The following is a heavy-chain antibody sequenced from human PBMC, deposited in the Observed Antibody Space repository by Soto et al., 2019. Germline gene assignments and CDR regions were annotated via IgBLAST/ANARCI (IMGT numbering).Heavy chain of an antibody. D-gene: IGHD3-22*01. CDR3: VRREHYYDPRGYSSY. Sequence: SETLSLTCTVSGGSISNYYWSWIRQPPGKRLEWIRYIYYTGSTDYNPSLKSRLTISVDTSKNQFSLRLSSVTAADTAVYYCVRREHYYDPRGYSSYWSQGTLVTVSS. CDR1: GGSISNYY. V-gene: IGHV4-59*08. CDR2: IYYTGST. J-gene: IGHJ4*02.